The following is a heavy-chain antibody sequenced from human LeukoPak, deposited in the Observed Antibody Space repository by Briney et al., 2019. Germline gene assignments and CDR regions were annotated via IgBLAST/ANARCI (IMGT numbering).Heavy chain of an antibody. Sequence: GGSLRLSCAASGFTFSSSAMSWVRQAPGKGLEWVSAISNNGGYTYYADSVQGRFTISRDNSKSTLCLQMNSLRAEDTAVYYCAKGGRIVGAPKDYWGQGTLVTVSS. CDR3: AKGGRIVGAPKDY. CDR2: ISNNGGYT. CDR1: GFTFSSSA. V-gene: IGHV3-23*01. D-gene: IGHD1-26*01. J-gene: IGHJ4*02.